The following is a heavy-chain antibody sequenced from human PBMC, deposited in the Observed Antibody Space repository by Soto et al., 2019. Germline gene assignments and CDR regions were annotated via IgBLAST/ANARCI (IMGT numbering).Heavy chain of an antibody. CDR3: ARAGGYSYGQYYYYYGMDF. D-gene: IGHD5-18*01. CDR2: IYHSGST. Sequence: PSETLSLTCAVSGGSISSGGYSWSWIRQPPGKGLEWIGYIYHSGSTYYNPSLKSRVTISVDRSKNQFSLKLSSVTAADTAVYYCARAGGYSYGQYYYYYGMDFWGQGTTVTVSS. V-gene: IGHV4-30-2*01. J-gene: IGHJ6*02. CDR1: GGSISSGGYS.